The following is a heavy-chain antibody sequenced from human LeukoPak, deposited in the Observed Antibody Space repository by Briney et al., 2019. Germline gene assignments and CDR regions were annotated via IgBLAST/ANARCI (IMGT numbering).Heavy chain of an antibody. CDR1: GFTFNSYW. CDR3: ARIGPNWNRYDY. J-gene: IGHJ4*02. Sequence: GGSLRLSCAASGFTFNSYWMSWVRQAPGKGLEWVANIKQDGSKKYYEDSVEGRFTISRDNAENSLFLQMNSLRAEDTVVYYCARIGPNWNRYDYWGQGTLVTVSS. D-gene: IGHD1/OR15-1a*01. V-gene: IGHV3-7*02. CDR2: IKQDGSKK.